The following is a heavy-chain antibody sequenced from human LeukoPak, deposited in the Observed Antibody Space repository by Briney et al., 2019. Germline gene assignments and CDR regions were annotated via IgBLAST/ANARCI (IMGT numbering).Heavy chain of an antibody. Sequence: PGGSLRLSCAASGFTFSRYWMHWVRQAPGKGLEWVSGISASGGDTWYPDSVKGRFTISRDNSKNTLFLQMNSLRAEDTAVYYCARGGYNYGYAFDIWGQGTMVTASS. CDR3: ARGGYNYGYAFDI. CDR2: ISASGGDT. J-gene: IGHJ3*02. CDR1: GFTFSRYW. D-gene: IGHD5-24*01. V-gene: IGHV3-23*01.